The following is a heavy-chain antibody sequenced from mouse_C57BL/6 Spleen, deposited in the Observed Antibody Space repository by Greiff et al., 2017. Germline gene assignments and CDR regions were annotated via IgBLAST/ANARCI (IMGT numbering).Heavy chain of an antibody. Sequence: VQLKESGGDLVKPGGSLKLSCAASGFTFSSYGMSWVRQTPDKRLEWVATISSGGSYTYYPDSVKGRFTISRDNAKNTLYLQMSSLKSEDTAMYYCARHRTTVVADYAMDYWGQGTSVTVSS. CDR3: ARHRTTVVADYAMDY. V-gene: IGHV5-6*01. J-gene: IGHJ4*01. D-gene: IGHD1-1*01. CDR1: GFTFSSYG. CDR2: ISSGGSYT.